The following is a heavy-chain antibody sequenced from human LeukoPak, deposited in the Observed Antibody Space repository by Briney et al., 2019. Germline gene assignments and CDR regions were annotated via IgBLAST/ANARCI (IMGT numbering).Heavy chain of an antibody. CDR2: MNPNSGNT. V-gene: IGHV1-8*02. CDR3: ARVNWNGSFQH. CDR1: GGTFSSYA. Sequence: ASVKVSCKASGGTFSSYAISWVRQATGQGLEWMGWMNPNSGNTGYAQKFQGRVTMTRNTSISTAYMELSSLRSEDTAVYYCARVNWNGSFQHWGQGTLVTVSS. J-gene: IGHJ1*01. D-gene: IGHD1-20*01.